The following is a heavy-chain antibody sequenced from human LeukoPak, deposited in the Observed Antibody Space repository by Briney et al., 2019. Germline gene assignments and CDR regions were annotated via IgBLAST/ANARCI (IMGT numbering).Heavy chain of an antibody. CDR2: IIPIFGIA. D-gene: IGHD3-22*01. CDR3: ARDPSAHYYDSSGYYDY. V-gene: IGHV1-69*04. Sequence: SVKVSCKASGGTFSSYAISWVRQAPGQGLEWMGRIIPIFGIANYAQKFLGRVTITADKSTSTAYMELSSLRSEDTAVYYCARDPSAHYYDSSGYYDYWGQGTLVTISS. CDR1: GGTFSSYA. J-gene: IGHJ4*02.